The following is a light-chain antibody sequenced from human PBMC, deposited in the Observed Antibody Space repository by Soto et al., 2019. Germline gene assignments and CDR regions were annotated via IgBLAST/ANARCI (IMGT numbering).Light chain of an antibody. V-gene: IGLV1-44*01. CDR2: SNN. CDR3: AACDDSLNGSYV. CDR1: SSNIGSNT. J-gene: IGLJ1*01. Sequence: QSVLTQPPSASGTPGQRVTISCSGSSSNIGSNTVNWYQQLPGTAPKLLIYSNNQRPSGVPDRCSGSKSGTSASLAISGLQSEDEADYYCAACDDSLNGSYVFGTGTKLTVL.